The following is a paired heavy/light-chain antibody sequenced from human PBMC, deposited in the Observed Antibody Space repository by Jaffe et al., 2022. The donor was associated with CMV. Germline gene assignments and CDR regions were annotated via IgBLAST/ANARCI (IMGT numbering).Light chain of an antibody. V-gene: IGLV4-69*01. J-gene: IGLJ2*01. CDR1: SGHNTYA. Sequence: QLVLTQSPSASASLGTSVKLTCTLSSGHNTYAIAWHQQQPERGPRFLMKLSSDGSHIKGDGIPDRFSASKSGAERYLTISSLQSEDEADYYCQTWDTGIVVFGGGTKLTVV. CDR2: LSSDGSH. CDR3: QTWDTGIVV.
Heavy chain of an antibody. D-gene: IGHD3-10*01. CDR2: IDPSDSYT. V-gene: IGHV5-10-1*03. CDR3: ARAGQFNDYMDV. CDR1: GYSFSNYW. Sequence: EVQLVQSGAEVKEPGESLRISCKGSGYSFSNYWISWVRQMPGKGLEWMGRIDPSDSYTNYSPSFQGHVTISVDKSINTAYLQWNSLKASDTAMYYCARAGQFNDYMDVWGKGTPVAVSS. J-gene: IGHJ6*03.